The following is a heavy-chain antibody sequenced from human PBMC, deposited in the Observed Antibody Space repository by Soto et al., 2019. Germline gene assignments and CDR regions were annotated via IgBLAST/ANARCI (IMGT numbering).Heavy chain of an antibody. CDR2: ISGSGDST. CDR1: GFTFNYYA. CDR3: AFSYHCDY. Sequence: EVHLLESGGGLVQPGGSLRLSCAASGFTFNYYAMSWVRQAPDKGLEWVSSISGSGDSTYFADSVKGRLTISRDNSKNTLYLQMNSLRAEDTAVYYCAFSYHCDYWGQGTLVTVSS. J-gene: IGHJ4*02. V-gene: IGHV3-23*01.